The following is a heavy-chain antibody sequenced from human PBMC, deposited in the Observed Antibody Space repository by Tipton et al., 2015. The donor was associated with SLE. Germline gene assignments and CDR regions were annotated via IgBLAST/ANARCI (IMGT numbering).Heavy chain of an antibody. J-gene: IGHJ3*02. Sequence: GLVKPSETLSLTCTVSGGSISSYYWSWIRQPPGKGLEWIGYIYYSGSTNYNPSLKSRVTISVETSKNQFALKLSSVTAADTAVYYCARRGSDRTCIYNACDIWGQGTIVTVSS. CDR1: GGSISSYY. CDR3: ARRGSDRTCIYNACDI. CDR2: IYYSGST. V-gene: IGHV4-59*01. D-gene: IGHD5-12*01.